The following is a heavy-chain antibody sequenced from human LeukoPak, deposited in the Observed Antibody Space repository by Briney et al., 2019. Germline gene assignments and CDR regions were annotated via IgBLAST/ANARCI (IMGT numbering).Heavy chain of an antibody. CDR3: AKGGKWDVTPFDY. CDR2: ISGGGGST. CDR1: GFSFSTYA. D-gene: IGHD1-26*01. Sequence: GGSLRLSCAASGFSFSTYAMNWVRQAPGKGLEWVSTISGGGGSTYYADSVKGRFTISRDNSKNTLYLQVNGLRAEDTAVYYCAKGGKWDVTPFDYWGQGTLVTVSS. J-gene: IGHJ4*02. V-gene: IGHV3-23*01.